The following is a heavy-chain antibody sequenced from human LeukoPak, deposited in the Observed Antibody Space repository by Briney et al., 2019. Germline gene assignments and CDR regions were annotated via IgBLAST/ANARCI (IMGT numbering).Heavy chain of an antibody. J-gene: IGHJ4*02. CDR2: ISYDGSNK. Sequence: GTSLRLSCAASGFTFSSYAMHWVRQAPGKGLEWVAVISYDGSNKYYADSVKGRFTISRDNSKNTLYLQMNSLRAKDTAVYYCARDGLSSGWYGSFDYWGQGTLVTVSS. V-gene: IGHV3-30-3*01. CDR3: ARDGLSSGWYGSFDY. CDR1: GFTFSSYA. D-gene: IGHD6-19*01.